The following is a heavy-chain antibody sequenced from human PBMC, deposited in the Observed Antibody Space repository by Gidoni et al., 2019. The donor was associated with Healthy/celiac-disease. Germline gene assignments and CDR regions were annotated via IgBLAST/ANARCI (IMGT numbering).Heavy chain of an antibody. CDR2: INPNSGGT. D-gene: IGHD6-6*01. CDR1: GYTFTGYY. Sequence: QVQLVQSGAEVKKHGASVKVDCKASGYTFTGYYMHWVRQAPGQGLEWMGWINPNSGGTHYAQKFQGRVTMTRDTSISTAYMELSRLRSDDTAVYYCARGAFEYSSSGIDYWGQGTLVTVSS. V-gene: IGHV1-2*02. CDR3: ARGAFEYSSSGIDY. J-gene: IGHJ4*02.